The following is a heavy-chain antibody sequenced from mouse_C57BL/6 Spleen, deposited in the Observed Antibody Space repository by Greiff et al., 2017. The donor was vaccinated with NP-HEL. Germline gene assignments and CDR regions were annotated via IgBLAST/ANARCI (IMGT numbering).Heavy chain of an antibody. D-gene: IGHD2-12*01. J-gene: IGHJ2*01. CDR3: ARSPSYASFDY. CDR1: GFTFTDYY. CDR2: IRNKANGYTT. V-gene: IGHV7-3*01. Sequence: EVQLVESGGGLVQPGGSLSLSCAASGFTFTDYYMSWVRQPPGKALEWLGFIRNKANGYTTEYSASVKGRFTISRDNSQSILYLQMNALRAEDSATYYCARSPSYASFDYWGQGTTLTVSS.